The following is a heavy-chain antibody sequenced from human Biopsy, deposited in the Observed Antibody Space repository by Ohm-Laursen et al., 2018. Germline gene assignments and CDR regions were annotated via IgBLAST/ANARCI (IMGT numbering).Heavy chain of an antibody. J-gene: IGHJ6*02. CDR3: AGVRGDYYYGMDV. CDR1: GFTVYNNY. D-gene: IGHD3-16*01. V-gene: IGHV3-66*01. CDR2: IYSGGDT. Sequence: SLRLSCSASGFTVYNNYMTWVRQAPGKGLEWVSLIYSGGDTRYADSVKGRFTISRGNAKNSLYLQMNSLRAKDTAVYYCAGVRGDYYYGMDVWGQGTTVTVSS.